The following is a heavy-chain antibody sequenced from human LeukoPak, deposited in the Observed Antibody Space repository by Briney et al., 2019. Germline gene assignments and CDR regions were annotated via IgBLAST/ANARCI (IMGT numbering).Heavy chain of an antibody. CDR2: IKQDGSEK. CDR1: GLTFSSYW. Sequence: GGSLRLSCTASGLTFSSYWMSWVRQAPGKGLEWVANIKQDGSEKYYVDSVKGRFTISRDNAKNSLYLQMNSLRAEDTALYYCARDTAGNDYWGQGTLVTVSS. D-gene: IGHD6-19*01. V-gene: IGHV3-7*01. J-gene: IGHJ4*02. CDR3: ARDTAGNDY.